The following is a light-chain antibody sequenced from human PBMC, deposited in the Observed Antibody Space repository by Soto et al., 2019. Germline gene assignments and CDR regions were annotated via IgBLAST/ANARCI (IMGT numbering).Light chain of an antibody. CDR2: GSS. CDR1: QSVDRAY. J-gene: IGKJ2*01. Sequence: EVVLTQSPGTLSLSPGERATLSCRASQSVDRAYLAWYQHKPGQAPRLLMYGSSNRASDIPDRFSGSGSGTDFTLTISRLEPEDFAVYYCQQYSDSPPYTFGQRTKLEIK. V-gene: IGKV3-20*01. CDR3: QQYSDSPPYT.